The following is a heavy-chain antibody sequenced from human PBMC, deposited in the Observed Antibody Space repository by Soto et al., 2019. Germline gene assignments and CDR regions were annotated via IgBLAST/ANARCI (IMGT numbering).Heavy chain of an antibody. CDR2: ISSTGGST. V-gene: IGHV3-23*01. D-gene: IGHD2-2*01. CDR3: AKGGTVVHTWFDP. J-gene: IGHJ5*02. Sequence: GGSLRLSCAASGFTFSTSAMSWVRQAPEKGLEWVSTISSTGGSTYYADSVKGRFTISRDNSKNTLFLQVNSLRAEDTAVYYCAKGGTVVHTWFDPWGQGTLVTVSS. CDR1: GFTFSTSA.